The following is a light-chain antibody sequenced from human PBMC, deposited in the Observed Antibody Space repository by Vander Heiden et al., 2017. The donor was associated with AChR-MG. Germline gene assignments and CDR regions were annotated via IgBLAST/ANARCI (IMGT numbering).Light chain of an antibody. Sequence: DIWTTQSQSYLSASVGDRVTITCQPSQDISNYLNWYQQKPEKAPKHLIYDASNLETGVPSRFSGSGSGTDFTFTISSLQPEDIATYYCQQYDNLPRTFGQGTRLEIK. CDR1: QDISNY. CDR3: QQYDNLPRT. J-gene: IGKJ5*01. CDR2: DAS. V-gene: IGKV1-33*01.